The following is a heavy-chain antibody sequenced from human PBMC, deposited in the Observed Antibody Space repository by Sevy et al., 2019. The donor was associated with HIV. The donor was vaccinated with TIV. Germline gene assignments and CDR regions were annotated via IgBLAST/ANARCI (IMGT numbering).Heavy chain of an antibody. CDR1: GFTFSSYS. Sequence: GGSLRLSCAASGFTFSSYSMNWVRQAPGKGLEWVSYISSSSTIYYADSVKGRFTISRDNAKNSLYQQMNSLRAEDTAVYYCARDRAWIQLWLPSYYYYGMDVWGQGTTVTVSS. J-gene: IGHJ6*02. CDR3: ARDRAWIQLWLPSYYYYGMDV. V-gene: IGHV3-48*01. D-gene: IGHD5-18*01. CDR2: ISSSSTI.